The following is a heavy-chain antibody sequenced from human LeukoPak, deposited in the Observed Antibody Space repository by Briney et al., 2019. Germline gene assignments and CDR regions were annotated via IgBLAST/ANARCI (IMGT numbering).Heavy chain of an antibody. CDR3: ARIELLANWFDP. V-gene: IGHV4-30-2*01. CDR1: GGSISSGGYS. CDR2: IYHSGST. D-gene: IGHD2-15*01. Sequence: MPSQTLSLTCAVSGGSISSGGYSWSWIRQPPGKGLEWIGYIYHSGSTYYNPSLKSRATISVDRSKNQFSLKLSSVTAADTAVYYCARIELLANWFDPWGQGTLVTVSS. J-gene: IGHJ5*02.